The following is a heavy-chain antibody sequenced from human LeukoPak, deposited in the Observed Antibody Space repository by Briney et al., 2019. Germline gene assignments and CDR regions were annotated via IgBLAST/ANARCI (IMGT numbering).Heavy chain of an antibody. Sequence: PGGSLRLSCAASGFTFSNYWMHWVRQAPGRGPVWVSRIKSDGSSTRFADSVQGRFTISRDNGKNTLYLQMNSLRAEDTAVYYCARGGDSSIWYPGYFEYWGRGALVTVSS. CDR1: GFTFSNYW. CDR3: ARGGDSSIWYPGYFEY. CDR2: IKSDGSST. V-gene: IGHV3-74*01. J-gene: IGHJ4*02. D-gene: IGHD6-13*01.